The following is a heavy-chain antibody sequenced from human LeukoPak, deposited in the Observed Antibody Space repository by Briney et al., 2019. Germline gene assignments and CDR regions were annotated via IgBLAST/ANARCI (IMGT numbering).Heavy chain of an antibody. CDR2: ISGSGGST. D-gene: IGHD3-22*01. V-gene: IGHV3-23*01. CDR1: GFTFSNYA. CDR3: AKDPTRYSYESSGYYFSY. J-gene: IGHJ4*02. Sequence: GGSLRLSCAASGFTFSNYAMTWVRQAPGKGLEWVSAISGSGGSTYYADSVKGRFTISRDNSKNTLYLQMNSLRAEDTAVYYCAKDPTRYSYESSGYYFSYWGQGTLVTVSS.